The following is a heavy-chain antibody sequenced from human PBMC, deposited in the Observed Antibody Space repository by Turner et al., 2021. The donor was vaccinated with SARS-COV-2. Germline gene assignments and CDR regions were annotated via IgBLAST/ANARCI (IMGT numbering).Heavy chain of an antibody. CDR1: GFTFSRYE. CDR3: ARDLVRYSSSWYGSDGDYFGMDV. D-gene: IGHD6-13*01. J-gene: IGHJ6*02. V-gene: IGHV3-48*03. Sequence: EVQLVESGGGLVQPGGSLRLSCPASGFTFSRYEMNWVRQAPGKGLEWVSYMSSRGIIIYNADSVKGRFTISRDNAKNSLYLQMNSLRAEDTAVYYCARDLVRYSSSWYGSDGDYFGMDVWGQGTTVTVSS. CDR2: MSSRGIII.